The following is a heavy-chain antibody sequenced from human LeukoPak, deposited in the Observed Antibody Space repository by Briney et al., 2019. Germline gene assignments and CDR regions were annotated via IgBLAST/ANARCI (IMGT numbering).Heavy chain of an antibody. CDR3: ARVGYSSSWSPSDY. Sequence: QPGGSLRLSCAASGFTFSSYAMHWVRQAPGKGLEWVAVISYDGSNKYYADSVKGRFTISRDNSKNTLYLQMNSLRAEDTAVYYCARVGYSSSWSPSDYWGQGALVTVSS. V-gene: IGHV3-30*04. J-gene: IGHJ4*02. CDR2: ISYDGSNK. CDR1: GFTFSSYA. D-gene: IGHD6-13*01.